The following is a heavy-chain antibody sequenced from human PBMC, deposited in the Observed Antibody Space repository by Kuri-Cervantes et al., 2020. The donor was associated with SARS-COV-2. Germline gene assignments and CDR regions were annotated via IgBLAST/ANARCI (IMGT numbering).Heavy chain of an antibody. J-gene: IGHJ3*02. CDR1: GGSLSDYY. CDR3: TREGGSRYHDASDI. Sequence: GSLRLSCAVYGGSLSDYYWGWIRQPPGKGLEWIGSIYHSGSTYYNPSLKSRVTISVDTSKNQFSLKLSSVTAADTAVYYCTREGGSRYHDASDIWGQGTMVTVSS. D-gene: IGHD2-15*01. CDR2: IYHSGST. V-gene: IGHV4-38-2*02.